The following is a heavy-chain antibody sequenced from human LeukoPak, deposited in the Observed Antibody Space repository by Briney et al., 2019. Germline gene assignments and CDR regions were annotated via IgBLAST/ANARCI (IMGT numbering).Heavy chain of an antibody. D-gene: IGHD3-3*01. CDR3: ARDVTIFGVVTLYYYYGMDV. V-gene: IGHV3-23*01. J-gene: IGHJ6*02. CDR1: GFTFSSYA. Sequence: GGSLRLSCAASGFTFSSYAMSWVRQAPGKGLEWVSAISGSGGSTYYADSVKGRFTISRDNAKNSLYLQMNSLRAEDTAVYYCARDVTIFGVVTLYYYYGMDVWGQGTTVTVSS. CDR2: ISGSGGST.